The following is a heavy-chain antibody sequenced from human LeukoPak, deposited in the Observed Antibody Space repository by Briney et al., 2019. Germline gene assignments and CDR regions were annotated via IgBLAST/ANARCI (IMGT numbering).Heavy chain of an antibody. Sequence: GGSLRLSCAASGFTFSKYGMHWVRQAPGKGLEWVTFIRFDGNNKYYADSVKGRFTVSRDNSKNTLYVQMNSLRGEDTAVYYCARVRATRGYEGDAFDIWGQGTMVTVSS. V-gene: IGHV3-30*02. CDR3: ARVRATRGYEGDAFDI. CDR1: GFTFSKYG. D-gene: IGHD2-15*01. CDR2: IRFDGNNK. J-gene: IGHJ3*02.